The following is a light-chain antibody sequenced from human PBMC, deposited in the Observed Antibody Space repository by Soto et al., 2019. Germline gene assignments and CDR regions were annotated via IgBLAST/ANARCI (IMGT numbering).Light chain of an antibody. V-gene: IGKV1-8*01. CDR1: QGISSY. CDR2: AAS. Sequence: AIRMTQSPSSFSASTGDRVTITCRASQGISSYLAWYQQKPGKAPNLLIYAASTLQSGVPSRFSGSGSGTDFTLTISCLQSEDFATYYCQQYYSYLFTFGPGTKVDIK. CDR3: QQYYSYLFT. J-gene: IGKJ3*01.